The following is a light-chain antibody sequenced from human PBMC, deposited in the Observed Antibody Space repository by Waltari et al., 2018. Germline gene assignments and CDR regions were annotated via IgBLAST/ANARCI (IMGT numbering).Light chain of an antibody. Sequence: QSGLTQPASVSGSPGQSITIPCTGSSTDIGSYDLVSWYRQYPGNAPHLLIYEVANRPAGVSSRFSGSKSGNTASLTISGLQADDEADYYCCTYTGRATPGVKFGGGTRLTVL. V-gene: IGLV2-23*02. CDR1: STDIGSYDL. J-gene: IGLJ2*01. CDR2: EVA. CDR3: CTYTGRATPGVK.